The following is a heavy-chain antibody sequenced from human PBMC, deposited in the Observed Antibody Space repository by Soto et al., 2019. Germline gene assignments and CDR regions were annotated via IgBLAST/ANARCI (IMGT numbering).Heavy chain of an antibody. V-gene: IGHV4-61*03. CDR3: ARASRGDGYNYDY. CDR1: GGSVSSGSYY. J-gene: IGHJ4*02. D-gene: IGHD5-12*01. Sequence: PSETLSLTCTVSGGSVSSGSYYWSWIRQPPGKGLEWIGYIYSSGSTNYNPSLKSRVTISVDTSKNHFSLRLSSVTAADTAVYYGARASRGDGYNYDYGGKGPLVTVHS. CDR2: IYSSGST.